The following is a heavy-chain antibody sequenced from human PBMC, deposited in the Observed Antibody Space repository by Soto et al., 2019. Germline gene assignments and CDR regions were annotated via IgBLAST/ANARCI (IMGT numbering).Heavy chain of an antibody. CDR3: ARGEEGNYLPYYYGMDV. CDR1: GGSVSSGSYY. D-gene: IGHD1-7*01. CDR2: IYYSGST. Sequence: SETLSLTCTVSGGSVSSGSYYWSWIRQPPGKGLEWIGYIYYSGSTNYNPSLKSRVTISVDTSKNQFSLKLSSVTAADTAVYYCARGEEGNYLPYYYGMDVWGQGTTVTVSS. J-gene: IGHJ6*02. V-gene: IGHV4-61*01.